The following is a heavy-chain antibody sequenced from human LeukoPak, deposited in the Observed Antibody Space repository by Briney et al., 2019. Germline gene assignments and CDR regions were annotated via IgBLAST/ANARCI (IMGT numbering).Heavy chain of an antibody. CDR3: TRAPQQPRSYNDY. D-gene: IGHD3-10*01. Sequence: GGSLRLSRAASGFTFTSYVMAWVRHAPGKGLEWVSSIVGTGVNTYYADSVKGRFTVSRDNSKNTMFLQMNNLRAEDTAVYFCTRAPQQPRSYNDYWGQGTLVTVSS. CDR1: GFTFTSYV. J-gene: IGHJ4*02. V-gene: IGHV3-23*01. CDR2: IVGTGVNT.